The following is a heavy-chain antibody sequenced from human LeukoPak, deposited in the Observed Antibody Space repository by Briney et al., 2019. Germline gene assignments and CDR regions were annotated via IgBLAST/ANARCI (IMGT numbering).Heavy chain of an antibody. V-gene: IGHV3-33*01. CDR1: GVTFNGSG. D-gene: IGHD3-10*01. J-gene: IGHJ3*01. CDR3: ARDKVRGIVWGAADDALDV. CDR2: IHYDGGFD. Sequence: GRSLRLSCEASGVTFNGSGIHWVSQAPGKGLEWVAFIHYDGGFDYYLDSVKGRFTVSRDSSKNIVYLQMDDLRAEDTAVYYCARDKVRGIVWGAADDALDVWGQGTMVTVSS.